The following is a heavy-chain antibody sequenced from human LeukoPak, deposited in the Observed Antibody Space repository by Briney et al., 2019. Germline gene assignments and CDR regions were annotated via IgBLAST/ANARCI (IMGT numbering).Heavy chain of an antibody. CDR2: IGGSDGRT. J-gene: IGHJ4*02. V-gene: IGHV3-23*01. Sequence: GGSLRLSCAASGFTFSTYAMSWVRQAPGKGLEWVSLIGGSDGRTRYADSVKGRFTLSRDESRNTVYPQMNNLRVEDTAVYFCAKASWVSSADAVLWGQGTLVTVSS. CDR3: AKASWVSSADAVL. D-gene: IGHD3-16*01. CDR1: GFTFSTYA.